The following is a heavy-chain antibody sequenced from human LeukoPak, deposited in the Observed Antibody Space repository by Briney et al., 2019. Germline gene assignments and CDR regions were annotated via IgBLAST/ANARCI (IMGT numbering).Heavy chain of an antibody. D-gene: IGHD5-24*01. V-gene: IGHV3-74*01. J-gene: IGHJ3*01. CDR2: IVGGGSYT. Sequence: GGSLRLSCAASRFTFNSYWMHWVRQAPGKGLVWVSRIVGGGSYTNYADSVKGRFTISRDNAKNTLFLQMNSLRAEDTAVYYCARDGSNSHAFDVWGLGTMVTVSS. CDR3: ARDGSNSHAFDV. CDR1: RFTFNSYW.